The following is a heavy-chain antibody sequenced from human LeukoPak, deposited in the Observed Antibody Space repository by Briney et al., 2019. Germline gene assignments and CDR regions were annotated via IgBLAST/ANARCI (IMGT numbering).Heavy chain of an antibody. CDR3: ARGVKPQITVTPDY. J-gene: IGHJ4*02. CDR2: MNPNSGNT. Sequence: ASVKVSCKTSGYTFTSHDINWVRQATGQGLEWMGWMNPNSGNTGYAQKFQGRVTMTRNTSISTAYMELISLISDDMAVYYCARGVKPQITVTPDYWGQGTLVTVSS. V-gene: IGHV1-8*01. CDR1: GYTFTSHD. D-gene: IGHD4-17*01.